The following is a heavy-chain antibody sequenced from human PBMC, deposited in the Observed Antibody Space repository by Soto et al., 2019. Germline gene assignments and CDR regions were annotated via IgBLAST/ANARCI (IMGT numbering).Heavy chain of an antibody. J-gene: IGHJ6*02. Sequence: QVQLVQSGAEVKKPGSSVKVSCKASGGTFSSYAISWVRQAPGQGLEWMGGIIPIFGTADYAQKFQGRVTIAAEDFTTTDEMVLSSLRSEDTAGYYCARHLGGNHYYYGMDVWGQGTTVTVSS. CDR3: ARHLGGNHYYYGMDV. CDR2: IIPIFGTA. V-gene: IGHV1-69*12. D-gene: IGHD3-16*01. CDR1: GGTFSSYA.